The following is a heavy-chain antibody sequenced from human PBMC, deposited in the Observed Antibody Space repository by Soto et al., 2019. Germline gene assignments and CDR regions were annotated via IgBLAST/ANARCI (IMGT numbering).Heavy chain of an antibody. CDR3: ATRVSISGVVISWFDP. D-gene: IGHD3-3*01. Sequence: QVQLVQSGAEVKEPGSSVKDSCKASGGTFSSYSISWVRQAPGQGLEWMGGIIPILGTVQYAQMFQGRLTITADESTSTAYMELSRLKSDDTAVYYCATRVSISGVVISWFDPWGRGTLVTVSS. V-gene: IGHV1-69*01. CDR1: GGTFSSYS. CDR2: IIPILGTV. J-gene: IGHJ5*01.